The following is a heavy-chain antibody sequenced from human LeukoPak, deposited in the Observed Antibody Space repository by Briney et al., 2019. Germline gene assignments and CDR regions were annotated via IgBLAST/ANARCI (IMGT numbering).Heavy chain of an antibody. CDR3: ARTAGGYATRY. Sequence: SETLSLTCTVSGFSISRGHYWGWIRQPPGKGLEWIGSIYHSGTTFYNPSLNSRVTMSVDTSKNQFSLKLTSVTAADTAVYYCARTAGGYATRYWGQGTLVTVSS. CDR2: IYHSGTT. CDR1: GFSISRGHY. V-gene: IGHV4-38-2*02. D-gene: IGHD5-12*01. J-gene: IGHJ4*02.